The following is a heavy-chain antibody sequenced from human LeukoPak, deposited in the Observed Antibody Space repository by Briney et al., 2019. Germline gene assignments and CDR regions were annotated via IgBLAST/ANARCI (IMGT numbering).Heavy chain of an antibody. J-gene: IGHJ4*02. CDR3: ARRGRSDSSGWYFGY. CDR1: GGSISSYY. V-gene: IGHV4-59*01. CDR2: IYYSGST. D-gene: IGHD6-19*01. Sequence: PSETLSLTCTVSGGSISSYYWSWIRQPPGKGLEWIGYIYYSGSTNYNPYLKSRVTISVDTSKNQFSLKLSSVTAADTAVYYCARRGRSDSSGWYFGYWGQGTLVTVSS.